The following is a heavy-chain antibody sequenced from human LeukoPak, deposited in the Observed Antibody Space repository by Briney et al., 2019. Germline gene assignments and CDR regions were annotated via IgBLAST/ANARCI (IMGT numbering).Heavy chain of an antibody. CDR3: ARRWNFDY. CDR2: ISSDSNYI. D-gene: IGHD1-1*01. CDR1: GFTFSTYS. Sequence: PGGSLRLSCAASGFTFSTYSMNWVRQAPGKGLEWVSSISSDSNYIYYADSLKGRFTISRDNAKNSLYLQMISLRAEDTAVYYCARRWNFDYWGQGTLVTVSS. V-gene: IGHV3-21*01. J-gene: IGHJ4*02.